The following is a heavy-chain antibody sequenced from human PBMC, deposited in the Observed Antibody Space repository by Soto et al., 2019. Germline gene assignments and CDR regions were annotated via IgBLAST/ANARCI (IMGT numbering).Heavy chain of an antibody. CDR3: GRDIALQHYYYTGMAV. CDR2: ISYDGSNK. Sequence: QVQLVESGGGVVQPGRSLRLSCAASGFTFSSYAMHWVRQAPGKGLEWVAVISYDGSNKYYADSVKGRFTISRDNSKNPLYRKINSLRAEDPAVYYWGRDIALQHYYYTGMAVGGKGTPVPVPS. D-gene: IGHD6-13*01. J-gene: IGHJ6*04. V-gene: IGHV3-30-3*01. CDR1: GFTFSSYA.